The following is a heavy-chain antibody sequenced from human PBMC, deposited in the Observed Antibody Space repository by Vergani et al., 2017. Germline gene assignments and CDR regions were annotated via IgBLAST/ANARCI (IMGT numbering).Heavy chain of an antibody. Sequence: EVQLVESGGGLVQPGGSLRLSCAASGFTFSSYSMNWVRQAPGKGLEWVSYISSSSSTIYYADSVKGRFTISRDNAKNSLYLQMNSLRAEDTAVYYCARRDIVVVXAAMDYYYYYGMDVWGQGTTVTVSS. D-gene: IGHD2-2*01. CDR1: GFTFSSYS. CDR2: ISSSSSTI. CDR3: ARRDIVVVXAAMDYYYYYGMDV. J-gene: IGHJ6*02. V-gene: IGHV3-48*01.